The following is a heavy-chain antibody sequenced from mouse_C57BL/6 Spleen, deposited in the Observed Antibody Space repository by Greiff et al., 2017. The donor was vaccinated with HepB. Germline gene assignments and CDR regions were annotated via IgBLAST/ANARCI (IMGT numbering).Heavy chain of an antibody. D-gene: IGHD2-4*01. V-gene: IGHV1-59*01. CDR1: GYTFTSYW. Sequence: QVQLQQPGAELVRPGTSVKLSCKASGYTFTSYWMHWVKQRPGQGLEWIGVIDPSDSYTNYNQKFKGKATLTVDTSSSTAYMQLSSLTPEDSAVYYCARGGNYDVYAMDYWGQGTSVTVSS. CDR2: IDPSDSYT. CDR3: ARGGNYDVYAMDY. J-gene: IGHJ4*01.